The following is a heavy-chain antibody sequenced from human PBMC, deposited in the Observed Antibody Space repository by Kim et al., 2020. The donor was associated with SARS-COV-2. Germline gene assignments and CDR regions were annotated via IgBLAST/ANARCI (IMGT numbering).Heavy chain of an antibody. D-gene: IGHD3-10*01. Sequence: SETLSLTCTVSGGSISTYYWSWVRQPPGKGLEWIGYIYYSGSTNYNPSLKSRVTISVDTSKNQFSLKLTSVTAADTAVDHCARAGSEGYTLDYWCQGTLV. CDR2: IYYSGST. J-gene: IGHJ4*02. V-gene: IGHV4-59*01. CDR1: GGSISTYY. CDR3: ARAGSEGYTLDY.